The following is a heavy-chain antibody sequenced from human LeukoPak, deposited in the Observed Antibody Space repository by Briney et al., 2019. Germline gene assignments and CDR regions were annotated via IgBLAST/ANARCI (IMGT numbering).Heavy chain of an antibody. V-gene: IGHV3-21*01. Sequence: PGGSLRLSCAASGFTFSSYSMNWVRQAPGKGLEWVSSISSSSTYISYADSVKGRFTISRDNAKNSLYLQMNSLRAEDRAVYYCARNKKGDRYTYGHDYWGQGTLVTVSS. CDR2: ISSSSTYI. D-gene: IGHD5-18*01. CDR1: GFTFSSYS. CDR3: ARNKKGDRYTYGHDY. J-gene: IGHJ4*02.